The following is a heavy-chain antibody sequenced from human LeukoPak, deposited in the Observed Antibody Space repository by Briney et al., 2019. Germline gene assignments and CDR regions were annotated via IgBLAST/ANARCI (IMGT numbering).Heavy chain of an antibody. D-gene: IGHD6-19*01. Sequence: ASVKVSCKASGYTFTSYDFNWLRQATGQGPEWMGWMNPNSGATGYAQKFQGRITMTRSASINTAYMELTDLRSEDTAVYYCATLAVAGRELFDYWGQGTLVTVSS. CDR3: ATLAVAGRELFDY. CDR2: MNPNSGAT. CDR1: GYTFTSYD. J-gene: IGHJ4*02. V-gene: IGHV1-8*01.